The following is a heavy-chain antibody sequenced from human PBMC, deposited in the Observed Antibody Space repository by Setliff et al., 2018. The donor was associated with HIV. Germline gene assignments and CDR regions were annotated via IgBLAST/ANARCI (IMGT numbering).Heavy chain of an antibody. V-gene: IGHV4-4*08. Sequence: SETLSLTCSVSGGSMSNYYWSWVRQPPGKGLEWIGHIYTSGSTNYNPSLKSRVTISVDTSKNQFSLRLTSVTAADTAVYYCARGGRRSTWYLRGWYFDYWGQGTLVTVSS. CDR1: GGSMSNYY. CDR2: IYTSGST. J-gene: IGHJ4*02. CDR3: ARGGRRSTWYLRGWYFDY. D-gene: IGHD6-13*01.